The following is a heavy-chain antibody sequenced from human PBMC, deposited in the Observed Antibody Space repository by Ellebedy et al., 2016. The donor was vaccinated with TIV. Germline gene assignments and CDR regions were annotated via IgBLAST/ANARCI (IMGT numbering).Heavy chain of an antibody. V-gene: IGHV3-74*01. CDR2: INSDGSST. Sequence: GESLKISCAASGFTFSGYWMHWVRQAPGKGLVWVSRINSDGSSTNYADAVKGRFTISRDNSKNTLFLQVDSLRAEDTAVYYCAKTLGYCSDVGCPAGYYYYMDVWGKGTTVTVSS. J-gene: IGHJ6*03. CDR1: GFTFSGYW. CDR3: AKTLGYCSDVGCPAGYYYYMDV. D-gene: IGHD2-15*01.